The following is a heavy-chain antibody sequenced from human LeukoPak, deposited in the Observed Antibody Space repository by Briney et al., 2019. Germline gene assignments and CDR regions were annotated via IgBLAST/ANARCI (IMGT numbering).Heavy chain of an antibody. CDR3: AREMGYYDSSGYYY. CDR2: ISSSGSLI. CDR1: GFTFSSYE. D-gene: IGHD3-22*01. J-gene: IGHJ4*02. V-gene: IGHV3-48*03. Sequence: PGGSLRLSCAASGFTFSSYEMNWVRQAPGKGLEGVSYISSSGSLIYYADSVKGRFTISRDNAKNSLYLQMNSLRAEDTAVYYCAREMGYYDSSGYYYWGQGTLVTVSS.